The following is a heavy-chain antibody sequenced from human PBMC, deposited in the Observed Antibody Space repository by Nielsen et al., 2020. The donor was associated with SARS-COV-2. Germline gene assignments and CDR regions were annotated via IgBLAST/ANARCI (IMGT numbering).Heavy chain of an antibody. CDR2: IYHSGST. D-gene: IGHD6-13*01. CDR1: GGSISSSNW. V-gene: IGHV4-4*02. Sequence: SETLSLTCAVSGGSISSSNWWSWVRQPPGKGLEWIGEIYHSGSTNYNPSLKSRVTISVDKSKNQFSLKLSSVTAADTAVYYCATGAAAGTQNWFDPWGQGTLVTVSS. J-gene: IGHJ5*02. CDR3: ATGAAAGTQNWFDP.